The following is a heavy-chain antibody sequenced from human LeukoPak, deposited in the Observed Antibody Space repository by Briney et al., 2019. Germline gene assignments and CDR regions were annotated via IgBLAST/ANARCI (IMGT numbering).Heavy chain of an antibody. J-gene: IGHJ4*02. Sequence: PSETLSLTCTVSGGSISSYYWSWIRQPPGKGLEWIGEINHSGSTNYNPSLKSRVTISVDTSKNQFSLKLSSVTAADTAVYYCARVGDSSSWYVYWGQGTLVTVSS. CDR3: ARVGDSSSWYVY. V-gene: IGHV4-34*01. CDR2: INHSGST. CDR1: GGSISSYY. D-gene: IGHD6-13*01.